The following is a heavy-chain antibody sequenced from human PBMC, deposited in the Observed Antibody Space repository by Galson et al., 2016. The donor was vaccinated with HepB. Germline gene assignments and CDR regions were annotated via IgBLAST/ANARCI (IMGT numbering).Heavy chain of an antibody. Sequence: SVKVSCKASRGTFKTYALSWLRQAPGQGLEWVGGMFPMSGRADYARKFQGRVTITADESTRTGYMELSGLRPDDTADYYCASGGTCNDNTCHGYYYFDYWGQGALVTVPS. CDR3: ASGGTCNDNTCHGYYYFDY. D-gene: IGHD3-10*01. CDR2: MFPMSGRA. CDR1: RGTFKTYA. V-gene: IGHV1-69*13. J-gene: IGHJ4*02.